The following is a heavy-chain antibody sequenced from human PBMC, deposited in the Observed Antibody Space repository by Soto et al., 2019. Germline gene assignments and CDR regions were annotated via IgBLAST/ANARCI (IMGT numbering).Heavy chain of an antibody. CDR2: INHSGST. CDR1: GGSFSGYY. CDR3: ARAHYYGSGSYYNEDGMDA. Sequence: SETLSLTCAVYGGSFSGYYWSWIRQPPGKGLEWIGEINHSGSTNYNPSLKSRVTISVDTSKNQFSLKLSSVTAADTAVYYCARAHYYGSGSYYNEDGMDAWGQGTTVTVSS. J-gene: IGHJ6*02. D-gene: IGHD3-10*01. V-gene: IGHV4-34*01.